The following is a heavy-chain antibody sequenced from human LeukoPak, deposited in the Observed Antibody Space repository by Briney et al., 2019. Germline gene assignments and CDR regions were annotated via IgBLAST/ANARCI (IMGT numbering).Heavy chain of an antibody. V-gene: IGHV4-39*01. Sequence: SETLSHTCTVSGGSIGSSVYYWVWIRQPPGKGLEWIANSHSSGKSYYNPSLQSRVAMSVDTSKNQFSLKLSSVTAADTAVYYCARRRGGSSFVDSWGQGALVTVSS. D-gene: IGHD6-6*01. CDR3: ARRRGGSSFVDS. CDR1: GGSIGSSVYY. CDR2: SHSSGKS. J-gene: IGHJ4*02.